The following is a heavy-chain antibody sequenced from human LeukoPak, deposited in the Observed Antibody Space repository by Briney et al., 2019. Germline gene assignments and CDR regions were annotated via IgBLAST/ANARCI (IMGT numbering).Heavy chain of an antibody. J-gene: IGHJ4*02. D-gene: IGHD3-10*01. V-gene: IGHV4-59*01. CDR2: IYYSGST. CDR1: GGSISSYY. Sequence: SETLSLTCTVSGGSISSYYWSWIRQPPGKGLEWIGYIYYSGSTNYNPSLKSRVTISVDTSKNQFSLKLSSVAAADPAVYYCASYGSGHFDYWGQGTLVTVSS. CDR3: ASYGSGHFDY.